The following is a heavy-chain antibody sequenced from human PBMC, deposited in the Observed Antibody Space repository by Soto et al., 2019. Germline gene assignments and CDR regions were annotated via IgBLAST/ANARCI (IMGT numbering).Heavy chain of an antibody. CDR2: ISWNSGSI. J-gene: IGHJ6*02. CDR1: GFTFDDYA. V-gene: IGHV3-9*01. Sequence: LRLSCAASGFTFDDYAMHWVRQAPGKGLEWVSGISWNSGSIGYADSVKGRFTISRDNPKNSLYLQMNILRAEDTALYYCAKENSSGFNYYYGMDVWGQGTTVTVSS. CDR3: AKENSSGFNYYYGMDV. D-gene: IGHD6-19*01.